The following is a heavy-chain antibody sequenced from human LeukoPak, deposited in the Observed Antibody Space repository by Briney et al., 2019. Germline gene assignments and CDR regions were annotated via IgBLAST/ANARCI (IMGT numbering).Heavy chain of an antibody. V-gene: IGHV3-30*18. D-gene: IGHD6-13*01. CDR1: GFTFSSYG. CDR3: AKDVGPGIAAAGTFLGFDY. J-gene: IGHJ4*02. Sequence: GGSLRLSCAAAGFTFSSYGRHWGRQAPGKGLEWVAVISDDGSNKYYADSVKGRFTISRDNSKNTLYLQIHSLRAEDPAVYYCAKDVGPGIAAAGTFLGFDYWGQGTLVTVSS. CDR2: ISDDGSNK.